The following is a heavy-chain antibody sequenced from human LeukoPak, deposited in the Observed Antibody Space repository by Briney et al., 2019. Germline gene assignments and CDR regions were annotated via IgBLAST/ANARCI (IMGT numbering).Heavy chain of an antibody. V-gene: IGHV3-48*03. D-gene: IGHD3-3*01. CDR3: AREQGDYHFLSA. CDR1: GFTFSSYE. J-gene: IGHJ5*02. Sequence: GGSLRLSCAASGFTFSSYEMNWVRQAPGKGLEWVSYISSSGSTIYYADSVKGRFTISRDNAKNSLYLQMNSLRAEDTAVYYCAREQGDYHFLSAWGQGTLVTVSS. CDR2: ISSSGSTI.